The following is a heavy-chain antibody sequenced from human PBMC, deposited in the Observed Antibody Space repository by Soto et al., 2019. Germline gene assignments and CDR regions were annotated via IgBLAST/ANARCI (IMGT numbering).Heavy chain of an antibody. CDR1: GDSMSSYD. CDR3: ASPKIAFYNWFDP. D-gene: IGHD3-3*02. CDR2: IYYSGST. V-gene: IGHV4-39*01. Sequence: SGTLDLTCTVCGDSMSSYDWGWIRKPPGKGLEWIGSIYYSGSTYYNPSLKSRVTISVDTSKNQFSLKLSSVTAADTAVYYCASPKIAFYNWFDPWGQGTLVTVSS. J-gene: IGHJ5*02.